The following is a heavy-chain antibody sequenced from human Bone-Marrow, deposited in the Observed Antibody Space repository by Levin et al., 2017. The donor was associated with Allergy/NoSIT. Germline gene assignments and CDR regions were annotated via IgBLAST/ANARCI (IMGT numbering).Heavy chain of an antibody. Sequence: SETLSLTCTVSGGSISSYYWSWIRQPPGKGLEWIGYIYYSGSTNYNPSLKSRVTISVDTSKNQFSLKLSSVTAADTAVYYCARDLQAARQDYYGMDVWGQGTTVTVSS. J-gene: IGHJ6*02. CDR2: IYYSGST. V-gene: IGHV4-59*01. CDR3: ARDLQAARQDYYGMDV. D-gene: IGHD6-6*01. CDR1: GGSISSYY.